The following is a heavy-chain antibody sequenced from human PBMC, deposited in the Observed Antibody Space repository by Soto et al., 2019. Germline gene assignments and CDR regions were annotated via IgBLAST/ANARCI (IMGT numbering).Heavy chain of an antibody. V-gene: IGHV4-31*03. D-gene: IGHD3-10*01. CDR3: ARSTMVRGVPNRDAFDI. Sequence: QVQLQESGPGLVKPSQTLSLTCTVSGGSISSGGYYWSWIRQHPGKGLEWIGYIYYSGSTYYNPSLKSRVTISVDTSKNQFSLKLSSVTAADTAVYYCARSTMVRGVPNRDAFDIWGQGTMVTVSS. CDR2: IYYSGST. J-gene: IGHJ3*02. CDR1: GGSISSGGYY.